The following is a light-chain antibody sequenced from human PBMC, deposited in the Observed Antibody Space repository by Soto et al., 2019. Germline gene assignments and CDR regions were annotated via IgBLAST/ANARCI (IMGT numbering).Light chain of an antibody. CDR2: SDD. Sequence: QSVLTQPPSVSGAPGQRVTISCTGSSSNIGAGYVVHWYQQLPGAAPKLLIFSDDNRPSGVPDRFSGSNSGTSASLTITGLQSEDEADYYCATWDDRLNGYVFGSGTKLTVL. V-gene: IGLV1-40*01. J-gene: IGLJ1*01. CDR1: SSNIGAGYV. CDR3: ATWDDRLNGYV.